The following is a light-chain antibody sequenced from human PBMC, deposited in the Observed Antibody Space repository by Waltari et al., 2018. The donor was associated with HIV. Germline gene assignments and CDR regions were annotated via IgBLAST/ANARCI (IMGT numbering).Light chain of an antibody. Sequence: SYVMTQSPSVSVAPGQTARITCGGYNIGSNTFHWYQQKPGQAPVLVVYDDSVRPSGIPERFSGSNSGNTATLTISRVEAGDEAGYYCQVWETIGDHRVFGGGTTLTVL. CDR2: DDS. CDR3: QVWETIGDHRV. J-gene: IGLJ3*02. CDR1: NIGSNT. V-gene: IGLV3-21*02.